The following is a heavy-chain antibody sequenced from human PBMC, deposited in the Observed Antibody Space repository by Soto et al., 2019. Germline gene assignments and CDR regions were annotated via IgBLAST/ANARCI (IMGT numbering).Heavy chain of an antibody. D-gene: IGHD1-26*01. V-gene: IGHV5-10-1*01. CDR1: GYMFGTNW. CDR2: IDPSDSYT. CDR3: TRQSGSYYADAFDI. Sequence: GESLKISCKGSGYMFGTNWIGWVRQMPGKGLEWMGRIDPSDSYTNYSPSFQGHVTISADKSISTAYLQWSSLKASDTAMYYCTRQSGSYYADAFDIWGQGTMVTVSS. J-gene: IGHJ3*02.